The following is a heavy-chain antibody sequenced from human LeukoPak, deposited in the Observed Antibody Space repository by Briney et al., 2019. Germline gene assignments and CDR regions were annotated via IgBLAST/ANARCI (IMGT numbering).Heavy chain of an antibody. CDR2: INYSGST. Sequence: SETLSLTCTVSGGSISSYYWSWIRQPPGKGLEWIGNINYSGSTKYNPPLKSRVTISVDTSKNQFSLKLSSVTAADTAVYYCARWYYDSSGYRYFDYWGQGTLVTVSS. CDR3: ARWYYDSSGYRYFDY. D-gene: IGHD3-22*01. J-gene: IGHJ4*02. CDR1: GGSISSYY. V-gene: IGHV4-59*01.